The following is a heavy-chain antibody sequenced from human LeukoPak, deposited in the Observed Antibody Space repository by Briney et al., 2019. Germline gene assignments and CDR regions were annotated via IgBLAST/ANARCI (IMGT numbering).Heavy chain of an antibody. CDR1: GFTFSSNY. V-gene: IGHV3-66*02. J-gene: IGHJ4*02. D-gene: IGHD5-18*01. Sequence: GGSLRLSCAASGFTFSSNYMSWVRQAPGKGLEWVSVIYSGGSTYYADSVKGRFTISRDNSKNTLYLQMNSLRAEDTAVYYCARDSGYRFDFDYWGQGTLVTVSS. CDR3: ARDSGYRFDFDY. CDR2: IYSGGST.